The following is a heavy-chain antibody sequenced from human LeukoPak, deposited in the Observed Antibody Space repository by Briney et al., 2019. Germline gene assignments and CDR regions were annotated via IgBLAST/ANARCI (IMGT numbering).Heavy chain of an antibody. Sequence: GGSLSLSGEAPGFTFSSYAMSGSGQPPGKGLDWVPPISGSGGSTYYADSVKGRFTISRDNSKNTLYLQMNSLRAEDTAVYYCAKEQTDIVATTFDYWGQGTLVTVSS. D-gene: IGHD5-12*01. CDR3: AKEQTDIVATTFDY. V-gene: IGHV3-23*01. CDR1: GFTFSSYA. CDR2: ISGSGGST. J-gene: IGHJ4*02.